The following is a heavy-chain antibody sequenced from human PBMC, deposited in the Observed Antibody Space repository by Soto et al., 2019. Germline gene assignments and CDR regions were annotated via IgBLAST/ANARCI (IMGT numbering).Heavy chain of an antibody. CDR1: GGSISSSN. D-gene: IGHD3-22*01. CDR3: ANVMDSSGYYYYYYGMDV. V-gene: IGHV3-23*01. J-gene: IGHJ6*02. Sequence: VQLQESGPGLVKPSGTLSLTCAVSGGSISSSNWWSWVRQPPGKGLEWVSAISGSGGSTYYADSVKGRFTISRDNSKNTLYLQMNSLRAEDTAVYYCANVMDSSGYYYYYYGMDVWGQGTTVTVSS. CDR2: ISGSGGST.